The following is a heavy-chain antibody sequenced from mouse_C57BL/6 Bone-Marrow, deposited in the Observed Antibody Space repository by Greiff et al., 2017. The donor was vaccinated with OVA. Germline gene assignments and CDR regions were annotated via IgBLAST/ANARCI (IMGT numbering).Heavy chain of an antibody. V-gene: IGHV3-6*01. Sequence: VQLQQSGPGLVKPSQSLSLTCSVTGYSITSGYYWNWIRQFPGNKLEWMGYISYDGSNNYNPSLKNRISITRDTSKNQFFLKLNSVTTEDTATYYCARGLYYYGMGFAYWGQGTLVTVSA. CDR1: GYSITSGYY. J-gene: IGHJ3*01. D-gene: IGHD1-1*01. CDR3: ARGLYYYGMGFAY. CDR2: ISYDGSN.